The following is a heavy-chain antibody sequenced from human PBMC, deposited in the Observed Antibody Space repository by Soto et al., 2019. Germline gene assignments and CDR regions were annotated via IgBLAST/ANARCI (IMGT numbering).Heavy chain of an antibody. J-gene: IGHJ4*02. D-gene: IGHD3-10*01. CDR1: GFVFKDSS. Sequence: GGSLRLSCAASGFVFKDSSIHWVRQASGKGLEWVGRIRDRAYGYATAYAASVKGRFTISRDDSSNTAYLQMSSLKTEDTAIYYCTRLISAAQDYWGQGTLVTVSS. V-gene: IGHV3-73*01. CDR3: TRLISAAQDY. CDR2: IRDRAYGYAT.